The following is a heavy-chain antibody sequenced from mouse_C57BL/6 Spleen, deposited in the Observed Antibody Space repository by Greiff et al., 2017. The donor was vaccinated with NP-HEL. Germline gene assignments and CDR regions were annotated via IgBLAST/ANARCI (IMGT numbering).Heavy chain of an antibody. CDR3: ARGGNGYYFDY. J-gene: IGHJ2*01. D-gene: IGHD1-1*01. CDR2: IDPSDSYT. Sequence: VQLQQPGAELVKPGASVKLSCKASGYTFTSYWMQWVKQRPGQGLAWIGEIDPSDSYTNYNQKFKGKATLTVDTSSSTAYMQLSSLTSEDSAVYYCARGGNGYYFDYWGQGTTLTVSS. V-gene: IGHV1-50*01. CDR1: GYTFTSYW.